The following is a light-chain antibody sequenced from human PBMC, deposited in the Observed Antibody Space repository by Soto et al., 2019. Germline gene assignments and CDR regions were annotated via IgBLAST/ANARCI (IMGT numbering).Light chain of an antibody. CDR2: GAS. CDR3: QRYNNWPLT. Sequence: DIQLTQSPSSLSASVGDRVSITCRASRRISTSLNWYQQKPGKAPKLLIHGASTLQSGVPSRFSGTGSGTDFTLTISILQPEDFAVYYCQRYNNWPLTFGGGTKVEIK. V-gene: IGKV1-39*01. J-gene: IGKJ4*01. CDR1: RRISTS.